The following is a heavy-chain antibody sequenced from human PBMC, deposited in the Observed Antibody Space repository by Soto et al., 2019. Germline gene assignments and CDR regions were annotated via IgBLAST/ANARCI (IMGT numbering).Heavy chain of an antibody. V-gene: IGHV2-5*02. CDR1: GFSLTTSGVG. CDR2: IYWDDDK. CDR3: AHRTTTVTWWFDP. Sequence: QITLKESGPTLVKPTQTLTLTCTFSGFSLTTSGVGVGWIRQPPGKALEWLAPIYWDDDKRYSPSLKSSLTSPXEXXKNQVVLTMTNMDPADTATYFFAHRTTTVTWWFDPWGQGTLVTVSS. D-gene: IGHD4-17*01. J-gene: IGHJ5*02.